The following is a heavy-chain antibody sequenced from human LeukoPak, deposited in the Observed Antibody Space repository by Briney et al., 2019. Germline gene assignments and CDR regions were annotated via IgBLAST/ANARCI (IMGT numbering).Heavy chain of an antibody. Sequence: SQTLSLTCAISGDSVSSNTAAWNWVRQSPSRRLEWLGRTYYRSKWYYDYATSVSSRIAINPDTSKNLFSLQLNSVTPEDTAVYYCARVGYSYGWSYGYCGMDVWGQGTTVTVSS. CDR2: TYYRSKWYY. J-gene: IGHJ6*02. D-gene: IGHD5-18*01. V-gene: IGHV6-1*01. CDR1: GDSVSSNTAA. CDR3: ARVGYSYGWSYGYCGMDV.